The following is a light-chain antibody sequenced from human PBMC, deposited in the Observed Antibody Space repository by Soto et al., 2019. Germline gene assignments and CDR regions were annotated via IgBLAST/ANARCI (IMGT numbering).Light chain of an antibody. J-gene: IGKJ4*01. CDR3: QQYGNSIT. Sequence: EIVLTQSPATLSLSPGERATLSCRASQSVSSYLAWYQQRPGQAPRLLIFGASNRATGIPDRFSGSGSGTEFSLTISRLEPEDCAVYYCQQYGNSITFGGGTKVDIK. CDR1: QSVSSY. V-gene: IGKV3-20*01. CDR2: GAS.